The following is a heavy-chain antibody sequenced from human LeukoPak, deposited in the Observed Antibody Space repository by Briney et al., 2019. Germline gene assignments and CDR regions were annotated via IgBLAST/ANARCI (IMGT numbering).Heavy chain of an antibody. CDR2: IYYSGST. J-gene: IGHJ4*02. D-gene: IGHD1-26*01. CDR1: GGSISSYY. Sequence: SETLSLTCTVSGGSISSYYWSWIRQPPGKGLEWIGYIYYSGSTNSNPSLKSRVTISVDTSKNQFSLKLSSVTAADTAVYYCARDRVGADTSFDYXXQGTLVTVSS. CDR3: ARDRVGADTSFDY. V-gene: IGHV4-59*01.